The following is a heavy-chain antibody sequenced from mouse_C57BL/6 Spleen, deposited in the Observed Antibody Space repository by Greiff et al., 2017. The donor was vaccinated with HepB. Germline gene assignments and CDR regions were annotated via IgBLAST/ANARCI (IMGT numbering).Heavy chain of an antibody. CDR1: GYTFTDYY. J-gene: IGHJ3*01. CDR3: ARNDGSSPHFAY. Sequence: EVQLQQSGPELVKPGASVKISCKASGYTFTDYYMNWVKQSHGKSLEWIGDINPNNGGTSYNQKFKGKATLTVDKSSSTAYMELRSLTSEDSAVYYCARNDGSSPHFAYWGQGTLVTVSA. CDR2: INPNNGGT. V-gene: IGHV1-26*01. D-gene: IGHD1-1*01.